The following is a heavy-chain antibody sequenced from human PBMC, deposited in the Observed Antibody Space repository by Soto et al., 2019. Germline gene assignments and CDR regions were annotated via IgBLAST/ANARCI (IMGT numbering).Heavy chain of an antibody. Sequence: SVKVSCKASGFTFTRSAVQWVRQARGQRLEWIGWIVVGGGNTNYAQKFQERATITRDMSTRTAYMELSSLRSEDTAVYYCAADPDYYYDSSGYYFTNPFDYWGQGTLVTAPQ. CDR1: GFTFTRSA. V-gene: IGHV1-58*01. D-gene: IGHD3-22*01. J-gene: IGHJ4*02. CDR3: AADPDYYYDSSGYYFTNPFDY. CDR2: IVVGGGNT.